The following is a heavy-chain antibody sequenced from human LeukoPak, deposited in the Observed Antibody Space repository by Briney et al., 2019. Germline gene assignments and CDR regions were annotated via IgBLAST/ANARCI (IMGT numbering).Heavy chain of an antibody. J-gene: IGHJ5*02. CDR1: GYSFTSYW. CDR3: ARQVVTTVTINWFDP. Sequence: GESLKISCKGSGYSFTSYWIGWVRQMPGKGLEWMGIIYPGDSDTRYSPSFQGQVTISADKSISTAYLQWSSLKASDTAMYYCARQVVTTVTINWFDPWGQGTLVTVSS. V-gene: IGHV5-51*01. CDR2: IYPGDSDT. D-gene: IGHD4-17*01.